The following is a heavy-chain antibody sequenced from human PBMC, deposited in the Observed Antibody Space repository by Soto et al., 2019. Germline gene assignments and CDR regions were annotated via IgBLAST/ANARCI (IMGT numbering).Heavy chain of an antibody. CDR1: GFSLSTSGMC. CDR3: ARLVGDVEYYYYGMDV. Sequence: ASGPTLVNPTQTLTLTCTFSGFSLSTSGMCVSWIRQPPGKALEWLALIDWDDDKYYSTSLKTRLTISKDTSKNQVVLTMTNMDPVDTATYYCARLVGDVEYYYYGMDVWGQGTTVTVSS. J-gene: IGHJ6*02. D-gene: IGHD2-8*02. CDR2: IDWDDDK. V-gene: IGHV2-70*01.